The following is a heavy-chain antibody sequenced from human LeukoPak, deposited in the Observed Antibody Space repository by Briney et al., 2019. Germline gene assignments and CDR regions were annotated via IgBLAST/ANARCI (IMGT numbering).Heavy chain of an antibody. V-gene: IGHV4-59*01. CDR1: GGSISSYY. J-gene: IGHJ4*02. D-gene: IGHD3-3*01. CDR3: ARVSFAHDYYFDY. Sequence: PSETLSLTCTVPGGSISSYYWSWIRQPPGKGLEWIGYIYYSGSTNYNSSLKSRVTISVDTSKNQFSLKLSSVTAADTAVYYCARVSFAHDYYFDYWGQGTLVTVSS. CDR2: IYYSGST.